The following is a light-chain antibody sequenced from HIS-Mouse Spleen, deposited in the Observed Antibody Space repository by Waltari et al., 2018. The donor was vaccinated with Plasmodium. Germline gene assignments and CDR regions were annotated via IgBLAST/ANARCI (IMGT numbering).Light chain of an antibody. V-gene: IGKV3-15*01. CDR1: QRVSSN. CDR2: GAS. CDR3: QQYNNPRTT. J-gene: IGKJ2*01. Sequence: EIVMTQSPATLSVSPGERATLSCRASQRVSSNLAWYQPKPGQAPRLLIYGASTRATGIPARFSGSGSETEVTRTISSLQSGDFAVYYCQQYNNPRTTFGQGTKLRIK.